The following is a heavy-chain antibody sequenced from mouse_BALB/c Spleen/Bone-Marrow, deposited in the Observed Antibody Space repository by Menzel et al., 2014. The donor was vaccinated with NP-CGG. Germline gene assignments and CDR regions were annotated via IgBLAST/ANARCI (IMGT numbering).Heavy chain of an antibody. CDR3: RCYDYTMDY. J-gene: IGHJ4*01. D-gene: IGHD1-1*01. CDR1: GYTFTSYW. Sequence: LQQSGSELVRPGASVKLSCKASGYTFTSYWIHWVKQRPGQGLEWIGNIYPGSGTINYDEKFKNKATLTVDTSSSIAYMQLSSLTSEDSAVYYWRCYDYTMDYWGQGTSVTVSS. V-gene: IGHV1S22*01. CDR2: IYPGSGTI.